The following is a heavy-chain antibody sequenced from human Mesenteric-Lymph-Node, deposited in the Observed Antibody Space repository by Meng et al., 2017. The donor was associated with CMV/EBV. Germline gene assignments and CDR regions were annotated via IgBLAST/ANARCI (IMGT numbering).Heavy chain of an antibody. CDR3: AKAPQQVVPNWFDS. CDR2: ISGRGGST. V-gene: IGHV3-23*01. CDR1: GFTFTSYA. J-gene: IGHJ5*01. Sequence: GESLKISCAASGFTFTSYAMSWVRQAPGKGLEWVSAISGRGGSTYYADSVKGRFTISRDYARNTVYLQMNSLRADDTAMYFCAKAPQQVVPNWFDSWGQGTLVTVSS. D-gene: IGHD6-13*01.